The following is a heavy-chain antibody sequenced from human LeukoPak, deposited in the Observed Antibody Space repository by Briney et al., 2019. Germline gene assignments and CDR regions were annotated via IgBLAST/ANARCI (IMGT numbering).Heavy chain of an antibody. D-gene: IGHD3-9*01. CDR3: AKDSYDILTGYYTA. J-gene: IGHJ4*02. CDR2: ISWNSGSI. CDR1: GFTFSSYS. V-gene: IGHV3-9*01. Sequence: GGSLRLSCAASGFTFSSYSMNWVRQAPGKGLEWVSGISWNSGSIGYADSVKGRFTISRDNAKNSLYLQMNSLRAEDTALYYCAKDSYDILTGYYTAWGQGTLVTVSS.